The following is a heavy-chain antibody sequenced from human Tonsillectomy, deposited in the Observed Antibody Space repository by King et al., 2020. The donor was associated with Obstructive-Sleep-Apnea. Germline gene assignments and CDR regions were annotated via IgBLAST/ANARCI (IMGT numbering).Heavy chain of an antibody. CDR3: ARVMDDYVWGSYYY. Sequence: VQLVESGGGLVQPGRSLRLSCTVSGFTFGDYGMSWFRQAPGKGLEWVGFIRIKAYGGTTEYAASVKGRFAISRDDSKSIAYLQMNSLKTEDTAVYYCARVMDDYVWGSYYYWGQGTLVTVSS. CDR2: IRIKAYGGTT. CDR1: GFTFGDYG. J-gene: IGHJ4*02. D-gene: IGHD3-16*01. V-gene: IGHV3-49*03.